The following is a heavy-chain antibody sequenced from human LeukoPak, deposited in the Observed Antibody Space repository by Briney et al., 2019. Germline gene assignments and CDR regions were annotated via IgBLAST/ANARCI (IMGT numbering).Heavy chain of an antibody. J-gene: IGHJ3*02. CDR2: INHSGST. V-gene: IGHV4-34*01. CDR3: ARVKQWSDAFDI. Sequence: SGTLSLTCAVYGGSFSGYYWSWIRQPPGKGLEWIGEINHSGSTNYNPSLKSRVTISVDTSKNQFSLKLSSVTAADTAVYYCARVKQWSDAFDIWGQGTMVTVSS. CDR1: GGSFSGYY. D-gene: IGHD6-19*01.